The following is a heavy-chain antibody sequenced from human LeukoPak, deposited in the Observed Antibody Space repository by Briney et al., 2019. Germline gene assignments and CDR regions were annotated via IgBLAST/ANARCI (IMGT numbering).Heavy chain of an antibody. V-gene: IGHV4-59*01. D-gene: IGHD3-10*01. CDR1: GGSIGSFY. CDR2: IYYSGST. J-gene: IGHJ4*02. CDR3: ARASVLLSADY. Sequence: PSETLSLTCTVCGGSIGSFYWTWIRQPPGMGLEWIGYIYYSGSTNYNPSLKSRVTISVDTSKNQFSLKLSSVTAADTAVYYCARASVLLSADYWGQGTLVTVSS.